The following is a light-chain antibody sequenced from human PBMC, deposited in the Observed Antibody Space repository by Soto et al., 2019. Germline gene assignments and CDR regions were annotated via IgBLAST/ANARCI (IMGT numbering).Light chain of an antibody. Sequence: EIVLTQSPGTLSSSPGERATLSCRASQSVSSSYLAWYQKKPGKAPRLLIYGASSRATGIPDRFSGSGSGTGFTPAISRLESEDCAVYYCQQYCTFPQTFGQGTKVEIK. V-gene: IGKV3-20*01. CDR2: GAS. J-gene: IGKJ1*01. CDR1: QSVSSSY. CDR3: QQYCTFPQT.